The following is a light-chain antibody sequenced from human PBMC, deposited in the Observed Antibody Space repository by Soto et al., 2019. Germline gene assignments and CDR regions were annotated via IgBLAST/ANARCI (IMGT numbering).Light chain of an antibody. CDR2: DTS. CDR1: QCISSK. Sequence: EIVMTQSPATLSVSPGERATLSCRASQCISSKLSWYLHKPVHAPRLPIFDTSTRAAVIPDRFSGSGSGTDFTLTISSLQSEDFAVYYCQQCNTSRSISFGQGTRLEIK. CDR3: QQCNTSRSIS. V-gene: IGKV3-15*01. J-gene: IGKJ5*01.